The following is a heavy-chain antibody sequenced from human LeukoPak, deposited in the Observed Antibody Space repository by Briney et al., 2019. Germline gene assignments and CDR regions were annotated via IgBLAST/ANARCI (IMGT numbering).Heavy chain of an antibody. V-gene: IGHV3-7*01. CDR3: ARDRVGLLRDY. D-gene: IGHD4-23*01. CDR2: IKQDGSEK. J-gene: IGHJ4*02. Sequence: GGSLRLSCAASGFTFISSWMSWVRQAPGKGLEWVANIKQDGSEKDYVDAVKGRFSISRDNAKNSLYLQMNSLRAEDTAVYYCARDRVGLLRDYWGQGTLVTVSS. CDR1: GFTFISSW.